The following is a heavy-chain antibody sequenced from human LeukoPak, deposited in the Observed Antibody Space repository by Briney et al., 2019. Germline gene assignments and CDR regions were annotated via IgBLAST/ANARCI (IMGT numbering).Heavy chain of an antibody. D-gene: IGHD2-15*01. CDR3: TRGPYCSGGSCYSLGEFDP. J-gene: IGHJ5*02. V-gene: IGHV3-23*01. CDR1: GFTVSSNY. CDR2: ISGSGSNT. Sequence: PGGSLRLSCAASGFTVSSNYMSWVRQAPGKGLEWVSSISGSGSNTYYADSAKGRITISRDNSENTLYLQMNSLRAEDTAVYYCTRGPYCSGGSCYSLGEFDPWGQGTLVTVSS.